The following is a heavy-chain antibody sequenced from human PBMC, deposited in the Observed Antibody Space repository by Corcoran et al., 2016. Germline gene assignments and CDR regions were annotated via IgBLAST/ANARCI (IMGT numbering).Heavy chain of an antibody. CDR3: AGGPHGDYVFDY. CDR1: GFTVSGNY. CDR2: IYTGGGT. Sequence: EVQLVEAGGVLIQPGGSLRLSCAASGFTVSGNYMNWVRQHPGKGLEWVSVIYTGGGTYYADSVKGRFTISRDNSKTTLFLQMNNLSAEDTAVYYWAGGPHGDYVFDYWGQGTLVTVSS. V-gene: IGHV3-53*01. J-gene: IGHJ4*02. D-gene: IGHD4-17*01.